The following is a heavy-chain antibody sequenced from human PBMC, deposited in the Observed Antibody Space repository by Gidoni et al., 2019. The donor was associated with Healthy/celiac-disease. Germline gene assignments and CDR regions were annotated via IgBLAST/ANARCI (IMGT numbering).Heavy chain of an antibody. Sequence: QVQLQESGPGLVKPSETLSLTCTVSGGSISSYYWSWIRQPPGKGLEWIGYIYYSGSTNYNPSLKSRVTISVDTSKNQFSLKLSSVTAADTAVYYCARDLMGSNYGWFDPWGQGTLVTVSS. CDR3: ARDLMGSNYGWFDP. CDR2: IYYSGST. V-gene: IGHV4-59*01. D-gene: IGHD4-4*01. CDR1: GGSISSYY. J-gene: IGHJ5*02.